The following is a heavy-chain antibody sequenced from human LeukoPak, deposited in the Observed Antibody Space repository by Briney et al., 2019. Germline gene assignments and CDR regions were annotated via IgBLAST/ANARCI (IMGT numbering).Heavy chain of an antibody. Sequence: GGSLRLSCAASGITFSSYAMIWVRQGPGKGLEWVSAITGRGDRTYYADSVKGRFTISRDNSKNTLFLQMNSLRAEDTAIYFCAIVYKGPGFDIWGEETMVTVSS. D-gene: IGHD1-14*01. CDR2: ITGRGDRT. V-gene: IGHV3-23*01. J-gene: IGHJ3*02. CDR1: GITFSSYA. CDR3: AIVYKGPGFDI.